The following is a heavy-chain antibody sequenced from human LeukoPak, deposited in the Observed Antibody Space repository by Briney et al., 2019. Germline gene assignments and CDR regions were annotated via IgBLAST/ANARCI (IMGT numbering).Heavy chain of an antibody. J-gene: IGHJ4*02. V-gene: IGHV3-64*01. CDR2: ISSNGGST. CDR1: GFTFSSYA. CDR3: ARTPDYDILTGYYRIGFYFDY. Sequence: PGGSLRLSCAASGFTFSSYAMHWGRQAPGKGLEYVSAISSNGGSTYYANSVKGRFTISRDNSKNTLYLQMGSLRAEDMAVYYCARTPDYDILTGYYRIGFYFDYWGQGTLVTVSS. D-gene: IGHD3-9*01.